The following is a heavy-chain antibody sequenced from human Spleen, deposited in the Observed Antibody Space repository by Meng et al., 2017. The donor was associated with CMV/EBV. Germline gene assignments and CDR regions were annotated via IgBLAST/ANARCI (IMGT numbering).Heavy chain of an antibody. J-gene: IGHJ3*02. CDR2: IRYDGINK. CDR1: GFTFSSYG. D-gene: IGHD2-21*01. V-gene: IGHV3-30*02. CDR3: ARSQGIARDAFDI. Sequence: GESLKISCAASGFTFSSYGMHWVRQATGKGLEWVAFIRYDGINKYYADSVKGRFTISRDNSKNTLYLKMNSLRAKDTAVYYCARSQGIARDAFDIWGQGTMVTVSS.